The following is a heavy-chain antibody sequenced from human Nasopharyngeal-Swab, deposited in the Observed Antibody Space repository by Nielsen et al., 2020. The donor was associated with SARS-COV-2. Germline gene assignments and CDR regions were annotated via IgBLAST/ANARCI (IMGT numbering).Heavy chain of an antibody. Sequence: SLKISCTASGFTFGDYAMSWVRQAPGKGLEWVGFIRSKAYGGTTEYAASVKGRFTISRDDSKSIAYLQMNSLKTEDTAVYYCTRDVVAGKEGYFDYWGQGTLVTVSS. CDR1: GFTFGDYA. V-gene: IGHV3-49*04. J-gene: IGHJ4*02. CDR3: TRDVVAGKEGYFDY. D-gene: IGHD6-19*01. CDR2: IRSKAYGGTT.